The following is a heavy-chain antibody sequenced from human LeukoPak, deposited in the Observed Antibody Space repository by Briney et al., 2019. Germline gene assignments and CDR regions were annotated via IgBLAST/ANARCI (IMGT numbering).Heavy chain of an antibody. CDR3: ARAGLYSGSGLDH. CDR1: GFAFNSYN. Sequence: GGSLRLSCAVSGFAFNSYNMNWVRQSPGKGLEWVSSISSGSGYMYYADSVKGRFSISRDNAKNSLYLEMSSLRAEDTAVYYCARAGLYSGSGLDHWGQGTLVTVSS. D-gene: IGHD5-12*01. V-gene: IGHV3-21*01. J-gene: IGHJ4*02. CDR2: ISSGSGYM.